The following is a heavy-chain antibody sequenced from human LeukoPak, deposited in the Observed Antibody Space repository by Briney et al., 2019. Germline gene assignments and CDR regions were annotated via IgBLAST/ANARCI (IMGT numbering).Heavy chain of an antibody. J-gene: IGHJ4*02. D-gene: IGHD6-19*01. V-gene: IGHV3-30*18. CDR3: AKDHSSGLRKYYFDY. CDR2: ISYDGSNK. Sequence: GGSLRLSCAASGFTFSSYGMHWVRQAPGKGLEWVAVISYDGSNKYYADSVKGRFTISRDNSKNTLYLQMNSLRAEDTAVYYCAKDHSSGLRKYYFDYWGQGTLVTVSS. CDR1: GFTFSSYG.